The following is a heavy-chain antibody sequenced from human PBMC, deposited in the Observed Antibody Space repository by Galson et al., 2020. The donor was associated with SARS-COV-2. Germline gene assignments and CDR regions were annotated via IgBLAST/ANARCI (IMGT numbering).Heavy chain of an antibody. CDR1: GGSISSGGSY. CDR2: ISYSGST. D-gene: IGHD3-22*01. V-gene: IGHV4-31*03. Sequence: SETLSLTCTVSGGSISSGGSYWSWIRQHPGKGLEWIGYISYSGSTYYNPSLKSRVTISVDTSKNQFSLKLSSVTAADTAVYYCARARITMIVVNAFDIWGQGTMVTVSS. CDR3: ARARITMIVVNAFDI. J-gene: IGHJ3*02.